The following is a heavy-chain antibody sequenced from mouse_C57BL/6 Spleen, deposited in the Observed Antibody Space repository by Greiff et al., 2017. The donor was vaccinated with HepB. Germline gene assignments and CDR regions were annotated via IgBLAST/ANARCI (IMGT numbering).Heavy chain of an antibody. CDR3: ARSRGGGMDY. D-gene: IGHD3-3*01. J-gene: IGHJ4*01. CDR1: GYTFTSYW. CDR2: IDPSDSYT. Sequence: VQLQQPGAELVMPGASVKLSCKASGYTFTSYWMHWVKQRPGQGLEWIGEIDPSDSYTNYNQKFKRKSTLTVDKSSSTAYMQLSSLTPEDSAVYYCARSRGGGMDYWGQGTSVTVSS. V-gene: IGHV1-69*01.